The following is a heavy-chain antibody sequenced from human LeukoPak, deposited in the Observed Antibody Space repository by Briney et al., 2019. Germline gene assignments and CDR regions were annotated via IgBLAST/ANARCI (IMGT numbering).Heavy chain of an antibody. Sequence: SETLSLTCTVSGGSMNSYYWNWIRQSPGKGLEWIGYIYYRGSTNYNPSLKSRVTISVDTSKNQFSLKLSSVTAADTAVYYCARHPGYYYYYMDVWGKGTTVTISS. CDR2: IYYRGST. V-gene: IGHV4-59*08. J-gene: IGHJ6*03. CDR1: GGSMNSYY. CDR3: ARHPGYYYYYMDV. D-gene: IGHD3-10*01.